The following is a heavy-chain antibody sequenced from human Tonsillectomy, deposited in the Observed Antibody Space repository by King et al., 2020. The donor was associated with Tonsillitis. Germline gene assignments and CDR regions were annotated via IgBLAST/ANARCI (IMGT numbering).Heavy chain of an antibody. V-gene: IGHV3-23*04. J-gene: IGHJ6*02. CDR2: ISGSGGST. D-gene: IGHD3-22*01. CDR3: AKGGITMISDV. Sequence: VQLVESGGGLVQPGGSLRLSCAASGNPFYSYAMSWVRQAPGKGLEWVSSISGSGGSTYYADSVRGRFTISRDNSKNTLYLHMNSQTAEDTAVYYCAKGGITMISDVWGQGTTVTVSS. CDR1: GNPFYSYA.